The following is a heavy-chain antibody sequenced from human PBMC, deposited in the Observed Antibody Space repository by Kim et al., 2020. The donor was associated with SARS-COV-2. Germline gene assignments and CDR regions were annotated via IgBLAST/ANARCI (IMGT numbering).Heavy chain of an antibody. D-gene: IGHD1-26*01. CDR1: GGSFSTYS. CDR2: IIPMFGTA. Sequence: SVKVSCKASGGSFSTYSISWVRQAPGQGLEWMGGIIPMFGTANYAQSFQGRVTITADESMITAYMELSSLRSDDTAIYYCARDLGVAATQHFYYGLDVWRQGTTVTVSS. J-gene: IGHJ6*02. CDR3: ARDLGVAATQHFYYGLDV. V-gene: IGHV1-69*13.